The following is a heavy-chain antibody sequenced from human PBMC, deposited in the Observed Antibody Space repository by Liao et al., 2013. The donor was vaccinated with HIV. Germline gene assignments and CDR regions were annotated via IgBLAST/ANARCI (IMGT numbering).Heavy chain of an antibody. CDR2: IYYSGST. D-gene: IGHD3-22*01. V-gene: IGHV4-30-4*01. J-gene: IGHJ4*02. CDR3: ARVDRAPNFFDH. Sequence: QVQLQESGPGLVKPSETLSLTCTVSGDTVSGDFISNYYWSWIRQAPGKGLEWIGYIYYSGSTYYNPSLKGRVTISIDTSRNKFSLNLHSVTVADTAVYYCARVDRAPNFFDHWGQGSLVIVSS. CDR1: GDTVSGDFISNYY.